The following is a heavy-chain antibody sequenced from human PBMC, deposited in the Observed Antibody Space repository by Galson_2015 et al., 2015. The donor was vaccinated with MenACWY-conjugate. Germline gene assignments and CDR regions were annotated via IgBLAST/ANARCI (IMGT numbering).Heavy chain of an antibody. V-gene: IGHV4-39*07. Sequence: SETLSLTCAVSGGSISISSYYWGWIRQPPGKGLEWIGSIYYSGSTYYNPSLKSRVTISVDTSKNQFSLKLSSVTAADTAVYYCARAEIDDYGDLNFDYWGQGTLVTVSS. D-gene: IGHD4-17*01. J-gene: IGHJ4*02. CDR3: ARAEIDDYGDLNFDY. CDR1: GGSISISSYY. CDR2: IYYSGST.